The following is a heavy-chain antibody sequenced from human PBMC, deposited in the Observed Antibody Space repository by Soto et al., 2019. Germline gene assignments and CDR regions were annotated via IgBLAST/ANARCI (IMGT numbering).Heavy chain of an antibody. V-gene: IGHV1-69*12. CDR2: ISPIFGTA. CDR3: ARDHDTRAAGFDP. J-gene: IGHJ5*02. D-gene: IGHD2-2*01. Sequence: QVQLVQSGAEVKQPGSSVKVSCKASGGTFSSYAISWVRQAPGQGREWMGGISPIFGTANYAQKFQGRVTITADEATSTGYMELSRLRSEDTAVYYCARDHDTRAAGFDPWGQGTLVTVSS. CDR1: GGTFSSYA.